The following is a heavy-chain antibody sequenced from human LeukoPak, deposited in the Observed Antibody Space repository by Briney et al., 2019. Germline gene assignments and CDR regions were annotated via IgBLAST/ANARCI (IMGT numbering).Heavy chain of an antibody. D-gene: IGHD4-17*01. Sequence: PGGSLRLSCAASGFTLSSYAMSWVRQAPGKGLEWVSGISWNSGSIGYADSVKGRFTISRDNAKNSLYLQMNSLRAEDTALYYCAKDTGSGHGYGDFGGLDYWGQGTLVTVSS. V-gene: IGHV3-9*01. J-gene: IGHJ4*02. CDR2: ISWNSGSI. CDR3: AKDTGSGHGYGDFGGLDY. CDR1: GFTLSSYA.